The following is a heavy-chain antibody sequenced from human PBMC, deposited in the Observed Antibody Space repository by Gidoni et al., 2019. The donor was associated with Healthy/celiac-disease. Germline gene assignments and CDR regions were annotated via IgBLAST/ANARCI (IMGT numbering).Heavy chain of an antibody. CDR1: GFSFDDYA. J-gene: IGHJ3*02. D-gene: IGHD3-16*01. V-gene: IGHV3-9*01. CDR3: AKARFGGDTSLRAFDI. Sequence: EVQLVESGGGLVQPGRSLRLSCAPSGFSFDDYAMHWVRQAPGKGLEWVSGISWNSGSIGYADSVKGRFTISRDNAKNSLYLQMNSLRAEDTALYYCAKARFGGDTSLRAFDIWGQGTMVTVSS. CDR2: ISWNSGSI.